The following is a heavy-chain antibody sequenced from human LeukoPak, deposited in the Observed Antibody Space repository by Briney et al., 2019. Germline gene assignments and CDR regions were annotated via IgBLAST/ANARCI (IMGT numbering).Heavy chain of an antibody. D-gene: IGHD1-26*01. Sequence: SETLSLTCTVSGDSISRYYWSWIPQPAGKGLEWIGRVYASGSTNYHPSLKSRITMSVDTSKNQFSLRLTSVTAADTAVYCCAGEGPTTGFDYWGQGSLVAVSS. J-gene: IGHJ4*02. CDR1: GDSISRYY. CDR3: AGEGPTTGFDY. V-gene: IGHV4-4*07. CDR2: VYASGST.